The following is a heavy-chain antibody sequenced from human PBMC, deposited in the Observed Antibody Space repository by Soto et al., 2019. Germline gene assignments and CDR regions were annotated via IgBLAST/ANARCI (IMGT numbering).Heavy chain of an antibody. CDR1: GYTFTSAG. J-gene: IGHJ4*02. V-gene: IGHV1-18*01. Sequence: QVQLVQSGAEVKNPGTSVKVSCEASGYTFTSAGISWVRQAPGQGLEWMGWISAYNGNIKYAQNLQGRVTLTTDTSTSTAYMELRSLTSDDTAVYYCARDLDGSGSYYTGYWGQGTLVTVSA. CDR3: ARDLDGSGSYYTGY. D-gene: IGHD3-10*01. CDR2: ISAYNGNI.